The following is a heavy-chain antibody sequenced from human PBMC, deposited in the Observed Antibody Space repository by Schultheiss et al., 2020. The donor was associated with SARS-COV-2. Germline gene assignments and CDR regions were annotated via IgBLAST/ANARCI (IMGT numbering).Heavy chain of an antibody. J-gene: IGHJ4*02. D-gene: IGHD4-17*01. CDR2: ISSSSSYI. V-gene: IGHV3-21*01. Sequence: GGSLRLSCAASGFTFSSYAMSWVRQAPGKGLEWVSSISSSSSYIYYTDSLRGRFTISRDNAKNSLYLQLNSLRVEDTAVYYCVRVAMTTVTELDYWGQGTLVTVSS. CDR3: VRVAMTTVTELDY. CDR1: GFTFSSYA.